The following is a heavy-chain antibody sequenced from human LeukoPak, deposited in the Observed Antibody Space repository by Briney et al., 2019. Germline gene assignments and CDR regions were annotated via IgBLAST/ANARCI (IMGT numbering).Heavy chain of an antibody. V-gene: IGHV3-23*01. D-gene: IGHD3-10*01. CDR2: ISGSGGGT. Sequence: GGSLRLSCAVSGFTFRSYAMSWVRQAPGKGLEWVSAISGSGGGTYYGDSVKGRFTISRDNSKNTLYLQMNSLRAEDTAVYYCARDFFTMVRGVRVYYGMDVWGQGTTVTVSS. CDR3: ARDFFTMVRGVRVYYGMDV. CDR1: GFTFRSYA. J-gene: IGHJ6*02.